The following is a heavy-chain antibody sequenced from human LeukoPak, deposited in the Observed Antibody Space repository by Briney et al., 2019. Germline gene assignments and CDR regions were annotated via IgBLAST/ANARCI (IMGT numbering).Heavy chain of an antibody. V-gene: IGHV3-48*03. Sequence: GGSLRLSCAASGFTFSSYEMNWVRQAPGKGLEWVSYISSSDSTIYYADSVKGRFTISRDNAKNTLYLQMNSLRAEDTAVYYCVREGFFDYWGQGTLVTVSS. CDR2: ISSSDSTI. J-gene: IGHJ4*02. CDR1: GFTFSSYE. CDR3: VREGFFDY.